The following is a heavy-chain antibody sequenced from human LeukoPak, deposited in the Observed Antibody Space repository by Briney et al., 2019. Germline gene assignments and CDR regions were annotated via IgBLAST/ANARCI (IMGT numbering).Heavy chain of an antibody. Sequence: GGSLRLSCAASGFTFSDVYMSWIRQAPGKRLEWVSCISSSGSSTKYADSVKGRFTISRDNAKNSLYLQMNSLRVEDTAVYYCARDRGRVAGEYFDYWGQGTLVTVSS. D-gene: IGHD6-19*01. J-gene: IGHJ4*02. V-gene: IGHV3-11*06. CDR3: ARDRGRVAGEYFDY. CDR1: GFTFSDVY. CDR2: ISSSGSST.